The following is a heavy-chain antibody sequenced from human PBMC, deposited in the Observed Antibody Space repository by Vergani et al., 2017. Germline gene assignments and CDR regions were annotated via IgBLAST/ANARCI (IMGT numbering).Heavy chain of an antibody. J-gene: IGHJ6*02. CDR1: GGSISSYY. D-gene: IGHD5-18*01. Sequence: QVQLQESGPGLVKPSETLSLTCTVSGGSISSYYWSWIRQPPGKGLEWIGYIYYSGSTNYNPSLKSRVTISVDTSKNQFSLKLSSVTAADTAVYYCARDRVYSGGCYYYYYAMDVWGQGTTVTVSS. V-gene: IGHV4-59*01. CDR3: ARDRVYSGGCYYYYYAMDV. CDR2: IYYSGST.